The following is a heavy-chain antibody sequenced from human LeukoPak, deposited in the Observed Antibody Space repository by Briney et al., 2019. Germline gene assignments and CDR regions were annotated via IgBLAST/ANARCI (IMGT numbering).Heavy chain of an antibody. CDR2: INHSGST. V-gene: IGHV4-34*01. D-gene: IGHD6-13*01. Sequence: PSESLSLTCAVYGGSFSGYYWSWVRQPPGKGLEWVGEINHSGSTNYNPSPKSRLTTTVDTSKNQFSLKLSCVLAADTALYYCARGSIAAAGTSWFDPWGQGTLVTVSS. J-gene: IGHJ5*02. CDR1: GGSFSGYY. CDR3: ARGSIAAAGTSWFDP.